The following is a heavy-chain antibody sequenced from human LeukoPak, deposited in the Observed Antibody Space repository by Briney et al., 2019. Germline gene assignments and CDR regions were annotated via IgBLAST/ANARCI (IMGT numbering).Heavy chain of an antibody. V-gene: IGHV1-8*02. Sequence: ASVKVSCKASGYTFTGYYMHWVRQAPGQGLEWMGWMNPNSGNTGYAQKFQGRVTMTRNTSISTAYMELSSLRSEDTAVYYCARDIVVVPAAHVFDYWGQGTLVTVSS. CDR1: GYTFTGYY. CDR3: ARDIVVVPAAHVFDY. D-gene: IGHD2-2*01. CDR2: MNPNSGNT. J-gene: IGHJ4*02.